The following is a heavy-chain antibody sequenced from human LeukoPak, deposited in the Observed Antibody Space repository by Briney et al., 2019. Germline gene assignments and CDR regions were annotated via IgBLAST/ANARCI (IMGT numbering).Heavy chain of an antibody. CDR3: ARLYSNSDF. D-gene: IGHD5-18*01. CDR2: ISGSGGT. Sequence: GGSLRRSCAASGFTFSSYAMTWVRQAPGQGLEWVSSISGSGGTYYADSVKGRFTISRDNSKNTLYLQMNSLRAEDTAVYYCARLYSNSDFWGQGTLVTVSS. CDR1: GFTFSSYA. J-gene: IGHJ4*02. V-gene: IGHV3-23*01.